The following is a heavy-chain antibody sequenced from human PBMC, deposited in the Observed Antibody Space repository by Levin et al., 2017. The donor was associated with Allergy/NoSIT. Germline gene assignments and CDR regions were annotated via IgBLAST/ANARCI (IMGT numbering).Heavy chain of an antibody. D-gene: IGHD3-22*01. CDR2: ITGSGDRT. V-gene: IGHV3-23*01. J-gene: IGHJ4*02. CDR3: AKISSDPADF. Sequence: SGGSLRLSCEASGFSFNTHAMCWVRQAPGKGLEWLSSITGSGDRTFYAESVKGRFTISRDNSKNTVSLQMNRLRAEDTAVYYCAKISSDPADFWGQGTLVTVSS. CDR1: GFSFNTHA.